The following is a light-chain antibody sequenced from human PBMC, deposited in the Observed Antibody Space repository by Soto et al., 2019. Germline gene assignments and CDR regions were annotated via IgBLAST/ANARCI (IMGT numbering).Light chain of an antibody. J-gene: IGKJ5*01. Sequence: EIVLTQSPATLSLSPGERATLSCRASQSVSRYLAWYQQKPGQAPRLLIYDASARATGIPARFSGSGSGTDFTLTISSLEPEDFAVYYCQQRGNSITFGQGTRLEIK. V-gene: IGKV3-11*01. CDR2: DAS. CDR3: QQRGNSIT. CDR1: QSVSRY.